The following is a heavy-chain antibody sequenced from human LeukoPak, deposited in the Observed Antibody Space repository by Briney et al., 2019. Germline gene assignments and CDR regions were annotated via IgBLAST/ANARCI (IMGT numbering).Heavy chain of an antibody. V-gene: IGHV3-9*01. J-gene: IGHJ4*02. CDR1: GFTFDDYA. CDR2: ISWNSGSI. CDR3: ARGPTRANSTDY. Sequence: GGSLRLSCAASGFTFDDYAMHWVRQAPGKGLEWVSGISWNSGSIGYADSVKGRFTISRDNAKNSLYLQMDSLRPEDTALYYCARGPTRANSTDYWGQGALVTVSS. D-gene: IGHD2/OR15-2a*01.